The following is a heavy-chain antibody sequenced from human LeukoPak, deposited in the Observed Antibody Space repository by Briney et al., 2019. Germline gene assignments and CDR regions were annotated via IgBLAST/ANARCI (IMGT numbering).Heavy chain of an antibody. CDR1: GFTFSNYW. V-gene: IGHV3-74*03. J-gene: IGHJ5*02. CDR2: IHPDGSIT. CDR3: APQQTYSPYNWFDP. Sequence: GGSLRLSCVASGFTFSNYWMHWVRQAPGTGLVWVSRIHPDGSITTYADSVKGRFTISRDNARNTLYLQMNSLRAEDTAVYYCAPQQTYSPYNWFDPWGQGTLVTVSS. D-gene: IGHD5-12*01.